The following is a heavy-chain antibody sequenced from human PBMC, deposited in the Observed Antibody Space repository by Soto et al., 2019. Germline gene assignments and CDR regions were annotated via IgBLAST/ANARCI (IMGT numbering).Heavy chain of an antibody. D-gene: IGHD1-26*01. Sequence: SLDRNCAITGDSVAIDSGGWSWVRQSPSRGLEWLGRTYYRSKWYYEYAVSVRGRITINPDTSKNQYSLQLNSVTPEDTAVYFCARGEQYSGRIFDYWGQGTLVTAPQ. J-gene: IGHJ4*01. V-gene: IGHV6-1*01. CDR3: ARGEQYSGRIFDY. CDR2: TYYRSKWYY. CDR1: GDSVAIDSGG.